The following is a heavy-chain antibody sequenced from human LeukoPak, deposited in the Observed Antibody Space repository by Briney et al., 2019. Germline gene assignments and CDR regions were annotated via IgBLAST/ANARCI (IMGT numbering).Heavy chain of an antibody. D-gene: IGHD5-18*01. J-gene: IGHJ4*02. Sequence: GGSLRLSCAASGFTVSSNEMSWVRQAPGKGLEWVSSISGGSTYYADSRKGRFTISRGNSKNTLHLQMSSLRAEDTAVYFCARRGHGYGSPFDYWGQGTLVTVSS. V-gene: IGHV3-38-3*01. CDR2: ISGGST. CDR3: ARRGHGYGSPFDY. CDR1: GFTVSSNE.